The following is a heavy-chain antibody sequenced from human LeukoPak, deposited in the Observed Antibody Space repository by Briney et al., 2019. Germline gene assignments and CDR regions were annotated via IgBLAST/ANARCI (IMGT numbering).Heavy chain of an antibody. CDR3: ARDVSTRGADVISPGLPPPGNSFGFYMDP. D-gene: IGHD4-23*01. Sequence: SVKVSCKTSGYIFSIFWRHWVRQAPGQGREWMGIINPSRGSTSYAQKFQGRIGMTGDVATSTVVLGLSGGATADTGIYFRARDVSTRGADVISPGLPPPGNSFGFYMDPWGKGTSVIVSS. J-gene: IGHJ6*03. V-gene: IGHV1-46*01. CDR2: INPSRGST. CDR1: GYIFSIFW.